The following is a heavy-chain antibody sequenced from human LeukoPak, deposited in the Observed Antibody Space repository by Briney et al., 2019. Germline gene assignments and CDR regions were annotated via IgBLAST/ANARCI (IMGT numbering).Heavy chain of an antibody. J-gene: IGHJ4*02. Sequence: SETLSLTCSVSGGSISSYYWSWIRQPPGKGLEWIGYIYYSGRTNYNPSLKSRVTISVDTSKNQFSLKLSSVTAADTAVYYCARGASLYSSSWYAFDYWGQGTLVTVSS. CDR2: IYYSGRT. CDR3: ARGASLYSSSWYAFDY. CDR1: GGSISSYY. D-gene: IGHD6-13*01. V-gene: IGHV4-59*01.